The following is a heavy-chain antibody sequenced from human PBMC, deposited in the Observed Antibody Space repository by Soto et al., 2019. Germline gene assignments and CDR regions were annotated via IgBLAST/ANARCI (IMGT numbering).Heavy chain of an antibody. D-gene: IGHD3-9*01. CDR3: ARLEGLATIPYYFDY. CDR2: IYYRGNT. Sequence: QLQLQESGPGLVKPSETLSLTCSVSGDSINSDNYYWGWIRQPPGKGLEWIGSIYYRGNTYYNPSRKSRLTISLYKSKDQFPLKLNSVTAADSAVYFCARLEGLATIPYYFDYWGQGTLVTVSS. V-gene: IGHV4-39*01. J-gene: IGHJ4*02. CDR1: GDSINSDNYY.